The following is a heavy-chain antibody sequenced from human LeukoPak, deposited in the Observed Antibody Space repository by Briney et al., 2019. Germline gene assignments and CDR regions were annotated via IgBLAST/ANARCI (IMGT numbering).Heavy chain of an antibody. CDR3: ARVYNYVFDY. CDR1: GFTFSSYS. J-gene: IGHJ4*02. Sequence: GGSLRLSCAASGFTFSSYSMNWVRQAPGKGLEWVSYISSSSSIIYYADSVKGRFNISRDNAKNSLYLQMNSLRDEDTAVYYCARVYNYVFDYWGQGTLVTVSS. CDR2: ISSSSSII. V-gene: IGHV3-48*02. D-gene: IGHD3-10*02.